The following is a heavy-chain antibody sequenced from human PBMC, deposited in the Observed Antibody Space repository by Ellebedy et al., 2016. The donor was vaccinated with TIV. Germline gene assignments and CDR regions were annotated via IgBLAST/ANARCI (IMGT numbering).Heavy chain of an antibody. CDR1: GFSVSSNY. V-gene: IGHV3-66*01. D-gene: IGHD2-2*01. J-gene: IGHJ4*02. CDR2: IYSANKT. CDR3: VRERMPMPT. Sequence: GESLKISCEASGFSVSSNYMTWVRQAPGKGLEWVSVIYSANKTHYAASVKGSFTISRDNFKNTIYLQMHRVRAEDTALYYCVRERMPMPTWGQGTLVTVSS.